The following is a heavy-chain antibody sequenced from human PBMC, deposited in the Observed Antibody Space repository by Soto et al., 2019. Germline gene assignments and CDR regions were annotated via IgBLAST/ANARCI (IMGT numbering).Heavy chain of an antibody. J-gene: IGHJ3*02. V-gene: IGHV1-3*01. CDR2: INAGNGNT. CDR1: GYTFTSYT. Sequence: ASVKLSCKASGYTFTSYTMHWVRQAPGQRLEWMGWINAGNGNTKYSQKFQGRVTITRDTSASTAYMELSSLRSEDTAVYYCARVIFATVTDDAFDIWGQGTMVTVSS. CDR3: ARVIFATVTDDAFDI. D-gene: IGHD4-17*01.